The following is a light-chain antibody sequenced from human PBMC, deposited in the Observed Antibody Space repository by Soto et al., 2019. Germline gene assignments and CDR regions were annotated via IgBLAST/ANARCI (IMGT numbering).Light chain of an antibody. Sequence: ELVLTQSPGTLSLSPGERATLSCRASQSVYKNFLAWYQQKPGQAPRLLINGATNRATGIPDRFSGSDSGTDFSLTINRLEPEDFAVYVCQQDCCSPPTCGGG. CDR2: GAT. V-gene: IGKV3-20*01. CDR3: QQDCCSPPT. CDR1: QSVYKNF. J-gene: IGKJ4*01.